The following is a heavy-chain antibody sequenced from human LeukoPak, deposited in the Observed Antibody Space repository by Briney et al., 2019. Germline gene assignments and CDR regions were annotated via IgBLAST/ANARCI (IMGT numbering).Heavy chain of an antibody. CDR2: IYYSGST. J-gene: IGHJ4*02. V-gene: IGHV4-39*07. Sequence: PSETLSLTCTVSGGSISSSRYYWGWIRQPPGKGLEWIGSIYYSGSTYYNPSLKSRLTISVDTSKNQFSLKLTSVTAADTAVYYCARLRVTSSSFDYWGQGTLVTVSS. D-gene: IGHD6-6*01. CDR3: ARLRVTSSSFDY. CDR1: GGSISSSRYY.